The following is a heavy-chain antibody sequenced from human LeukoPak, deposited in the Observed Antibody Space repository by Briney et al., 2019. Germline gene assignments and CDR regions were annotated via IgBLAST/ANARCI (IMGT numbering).Heavy chain of an antibody. CDR1: GDSVSSNSAA. V-gene: IGHV6-1*01. D-gene: IGHD6-19*01. CDR2: TYYRSKWYN. J-gene: IGHJ5*02. Sequence: SQTLSLTCAISGDSVSSNSAAWNWIRQSPSRGLEWLGRTYYRSKWYNDYAVSVKSRITINPDTSKNQFSLQLNSVTPEDTAVYYCARAYSSGWQSPTSRFDPWGQGTLVTVSS. CDR3: ARAYSSGWQSPTSRFDP.